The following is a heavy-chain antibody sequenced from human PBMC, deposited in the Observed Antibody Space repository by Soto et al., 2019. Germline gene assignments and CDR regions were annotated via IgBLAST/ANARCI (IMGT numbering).Heavy chain of an antibody. V-gene: IGHV1-18*01. CDR3: ARGRYGDY. CDR2: ISAHNGNT. CDR1: GYAFTTYG. D-gene: IGHD1-1*01. Sequence: QVHLVQSGAEVKKPGASVKVSCKGSGYAFTTYGITWVRQAPGQGLEWRGWISAHNGNTNYAQKLQGIVTVTRDTSTSTAYMELRSLSSDDTAVYYCARGRYGDYWGQGALVTVSS. J-gene: IGHJ4*02.